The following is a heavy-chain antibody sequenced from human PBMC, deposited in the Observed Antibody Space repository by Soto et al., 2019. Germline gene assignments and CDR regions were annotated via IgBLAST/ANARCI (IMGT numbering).Heavy chain of an antibody. Sequence: ASVKVSCKASGGTFSSYAISWLRQSPGQGLEWMGGIIPIFGTANYAQKFQGRVTITADESTSTAYMELSSLRSEDTAVYYCARVARIAAAKIKDAFDIWGQGTMVTVSS. V-gene: IGHV1-69*13. CDR1: GGTFSSYA. D-gene: IGHD6-13*01. J-gene: IGHJ3*02. CDR2: IIPIFGTA. CDR3: ARVARIAAAKIKDAFDI.